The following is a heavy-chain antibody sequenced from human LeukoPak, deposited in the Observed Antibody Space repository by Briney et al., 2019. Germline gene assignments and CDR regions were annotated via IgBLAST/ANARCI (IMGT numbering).Heavy chain of an antibody. CDR2: LIPNSGNT. V-gene: IGHV1-8*01. Sequence: ASVKVYCKASGYTFTTYIINWVRQAPGQGLEWVGWLIPNSGNTGYAQKFQGRVTMTRDTSISTAYMELSNLRSEDTAVYYCERWAHDSSGDYPDRRGQGTLVTVSP. D-gene: IGHD3-22*01. CDR3: ERWAHDSSGDYPDR. J-gene: IGHJ5*02. CDR1: GYTFTTYI.